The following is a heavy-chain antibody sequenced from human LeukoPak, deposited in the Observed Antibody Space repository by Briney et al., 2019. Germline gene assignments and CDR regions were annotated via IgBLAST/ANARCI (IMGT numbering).Heavy chain of an antibody. CDR1: GFTFSSYG. CDR2: SRDKGNSYTT. CDR3: TKLARAPRDFDY. Sequence: PGGTLRLSCAASGFTFSSYGMSWVRQAPGKGLEWVGRSRDKGNSYTTAYAASVRGRFTISRDDSKNSLYLQMNSLKIEDTAVYYCTKLARAPRDFDYWGQGTLVTVSS. D-gene: IGHD3-10*01. J-gene: IGHJ4*01. V-gene: IGHV3-72*01.